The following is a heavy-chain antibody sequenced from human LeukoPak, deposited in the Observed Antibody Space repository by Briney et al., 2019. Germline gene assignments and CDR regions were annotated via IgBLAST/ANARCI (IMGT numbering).Heavy chain of an antibody. CDR3: AREHYGDYVVDY. Sequence: ASVKVSCKAPGYTFTGYHILWVRQAPGQGLEWMGRFDPNSGGTNYAQKFQGRVTMTRDTSINTAYMELSRLRSDDTAVYYCAREHYGDYVVDYWGQGTLVTVSS. CDR2: FDPNSGGT. D-gene: IGHD4-17*01. V-gene: IGHV1-2*06. J-gene: IGHJ4*02. CDR1: GYTFTGYH.